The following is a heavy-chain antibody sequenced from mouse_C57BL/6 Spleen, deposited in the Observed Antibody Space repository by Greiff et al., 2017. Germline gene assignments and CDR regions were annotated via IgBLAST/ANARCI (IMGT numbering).Heavy chain of an antibody. V-gene: IGHV1-55*01. Sequence: VQLQQPGAELVKPGASVKMSCKASGYTFTSYWITWVKQRPGQGLEWIGDIYPGSGSTNYNEKFKSKATLTVDTSSSTAYMQLSSLTSEDSAVYYCARSQAYYSNYVPDYWGQGTTLTVSS. D-gene: IGHD2-5*01. J-gene: IGHJ2*01. CDR3: ARSQAYYSNYVPDY. CDR2: IYPGSGST. CDR1: GYTFTSYW.